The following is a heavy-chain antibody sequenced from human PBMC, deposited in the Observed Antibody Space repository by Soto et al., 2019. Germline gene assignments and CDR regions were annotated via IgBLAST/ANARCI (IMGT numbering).Heavy chain of an antibody. D-gene: IGHD2-2*01. CDR1: GCTFGNFS. Sequence: GLSMRLSWAAAGCTFGNFSRHRIRQAPGKGLKWVSSISSSSSYIYYADSVKGRFTISRDTAKNSLYLQMNSLRAEDTAVYYCARAREAPDCSSPSWPYYLYYYCMDVWGQGPPVTVSS. CDR2: ISSSSSYI. CDR3: ARAREAPDCSSPSWPYYLYYYCMDV. J-gene: IGHJ6*02. V-gene: IGHV3-21*01.